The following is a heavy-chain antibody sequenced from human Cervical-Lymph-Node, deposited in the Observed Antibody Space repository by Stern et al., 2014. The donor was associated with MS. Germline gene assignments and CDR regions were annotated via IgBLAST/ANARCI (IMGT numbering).Heavy chain of an antibody. J-gene: IGHJ4*02. Sequence: VQLVESGGIVVQPGRSLRLSCVASGFTFSSYGMHWVRQAPGKGLEWVGVISYDGSNAYYADSVKGRFSISRDNSKNTVYLQLDSLRAEDTAVYFCAKDRGLIVVVTYSLDSWGQGTLVTVSS. CDR1: GFTFSSYG. CDR2: ISYDGSNA. D-gene: IGHD3-22*01. V-gene: IGHV3-30*18. CDR3: AKDRGLIVVVTYSLDS.